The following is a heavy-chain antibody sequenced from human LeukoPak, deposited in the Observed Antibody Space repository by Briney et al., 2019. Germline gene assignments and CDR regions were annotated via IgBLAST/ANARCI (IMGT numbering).Heavy chain of an antibody. CDR3: AKGAYYYGSGSYCFDH. V-gene: IGHV3-23*01. D-gene: IGHD3-10*01. Sequence: GGSLRLSCAASGLTFSSYAMSWVRQAPGKGLEWVSSISCTGGSTDYADSVKGRFTISRDYSKNTLFLQMNSLRAEDTAVYYCAKGAYYYGSGSYCFDHWGQGTLVTVST. J-gene: IGHJ5*02. CDR2: ISCTGGST. CDR1: GLTFSSYA.